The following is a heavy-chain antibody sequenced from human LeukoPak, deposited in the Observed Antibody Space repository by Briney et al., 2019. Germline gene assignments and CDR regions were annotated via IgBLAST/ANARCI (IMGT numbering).Heavy chain of an antibody. V-gene: IGHV4-59*11. D-gene: IGHD5-12*01. J-gene: IGHJ4*02. Sequence: SETLSLTCAVSGGSIHGHYWSWIRQTPRKGLEWIGYISPSGSTNYDPSLESRVTMSLDTSKNQFSLKLSSVTAADTAVYYCARDIGDIDDYWGQGSLVTVSS. CDR3: ARDIGDIDDY. CDR2: ISPSGST. CDR1: GGSIHGHY.